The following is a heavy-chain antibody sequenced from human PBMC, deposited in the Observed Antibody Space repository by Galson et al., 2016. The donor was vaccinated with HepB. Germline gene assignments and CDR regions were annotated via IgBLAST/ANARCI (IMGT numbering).Heavy chain of an antibody. CDR2: ISYSGTNT. Sequence: SLRLSCAASGFIFSAYAMSWVRQAPGKGLQWVPSISYSGTNTYYADSVKGRFTISRDNSKNTVYLQMSGLSAEDTAIYYCAKLNRQQVGAVDYWGQGALVTVSS. J-gene: IGHJ4*02. CDR3: AKLNRQQVGAVDY. CDR1: GFIFSAYA. V-gene: IGHV3-23*01. D-gene: IGHD6-13*01.